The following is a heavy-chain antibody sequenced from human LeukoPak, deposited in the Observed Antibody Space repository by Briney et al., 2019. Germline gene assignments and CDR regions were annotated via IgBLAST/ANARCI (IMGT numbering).Heavy chain of an antibody. CDR1: GGSISSGDYY. CDR3: ARHERGSTNWFDP. V-gene: IGHV4-39*01. J-gene: IGHJ5*02. D-gene: IGHD3-16*01. Sequence: SETLSLTCTVSGGSISSGDYYWSWIRQPPGKGLEWIGSIYYSGSTYYNPSLKSRVTISVDTSKNQFSLKLSSVTAADTAVYYCARHERGSTNWFDPWGQGTLVTVSS. CDR2: IYYSGST.